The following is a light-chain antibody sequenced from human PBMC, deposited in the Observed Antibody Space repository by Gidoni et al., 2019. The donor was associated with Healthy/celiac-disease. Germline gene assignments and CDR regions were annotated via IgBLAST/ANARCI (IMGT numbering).Light chain of an antibody. CDR3: QQFNSYLLT. CDR2: DAS. J-gene: IGKJ4*01. Sequence: AIQLTQSPSSLSASVGDRVTITCRASQGISSALAWYQQKPGKAPKLLIYDASSLESGVPSRFSGSGSGTDFTLTIISLQPEDFATYYCQQFNSYLLTFXGXTKVEIK. CDR1: QGISSA. V-gene: IGKV1-13*02.